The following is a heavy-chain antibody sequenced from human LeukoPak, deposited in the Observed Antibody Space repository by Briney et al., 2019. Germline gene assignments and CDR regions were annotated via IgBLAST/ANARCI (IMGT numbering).Heavy chain of an antibody. CDR2: IKQDGSEK. CDR3: ARARGDYDFWSGPSKYYFDY. Sequence: GGSLRLSCAASGFTFSSYWMSWVRQAPGKGLEWVANIKQDGSEKYYVDSVKVRFTISRDNAKNSLYLHMNSLRAEDTAVYYCARARGDYDFWSGPSKYYFDYWGQGTLVTVSS. D-gene: IGHD3-3*01. V-gene: IGHV3-7*01. CDR1: GFTFSSYW. J-gene: IGHJ4*02.